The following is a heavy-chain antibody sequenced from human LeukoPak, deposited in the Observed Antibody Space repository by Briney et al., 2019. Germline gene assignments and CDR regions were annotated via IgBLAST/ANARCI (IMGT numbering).Heavy chain of an antibody. Sequence: AGSLTLTCEASGFTFDDYGMSWVRHAPATGLERVSGINWNGGSIGYANPVKGRFTISRDNAKNSLYLQMNSLRAEDTALYYCAREGAYGSGRYFDYWGQGTLVTVSS. D-gene: IGHD3-10*01. CDR1: GFTFDDYG. CDR2: INWNGGSI. V-gene: IGHV3-20*04. J-gene: IGHJ4*02. CDR3: AREGAYGSGRYFDY.